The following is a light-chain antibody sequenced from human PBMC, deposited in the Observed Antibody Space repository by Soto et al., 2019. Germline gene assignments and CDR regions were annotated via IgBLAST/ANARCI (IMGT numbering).Light chain of an antibody. CDR1: QSVNDY. Sequence: DFQVTQSPSSLSASVGDRVTITCRASQSVNDYLNWYQQRPGKAPRLLIYAASTLHSVVPSRFSGSGFGTDFSLTITSLQPEDFATYYCQQSFSTPYIFGQGTKLEIK. CDR2: AAS. CDR3: QQSFSTPYI. V-gene: IGKV1-39*01. J-gene: IGKJ2*01.